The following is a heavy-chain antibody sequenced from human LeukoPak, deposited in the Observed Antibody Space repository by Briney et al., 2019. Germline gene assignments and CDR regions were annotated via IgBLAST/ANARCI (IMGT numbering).Heavy chain of an antibody. CDR2: IYTSGST. V-gene: IGHV4-4*09. CDR1: GASISSYY. J-gene: IGHJ5*02. D-gene: IGHD1/OR15-1a*01. CDR3: ARLFSPNKFDP. Sequence: SETLSLTCTVSGASISSYYWSWIRQPPGKGLEWIGYIYTSGSTNYNPSLKSRVTISADTSKNQFSLKLSSVTAADTAVYYCARLFSPNKFDPWGQGTLVTVSS.